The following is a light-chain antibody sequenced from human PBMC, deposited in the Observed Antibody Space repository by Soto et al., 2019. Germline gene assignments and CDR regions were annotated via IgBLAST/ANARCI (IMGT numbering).Light chain of an antibody. V-gene: IGLV2-14*01. Sequence: QSALTQPASVSGSPGQSITISCTGTATDVGAYNYVSWYQQHPGRAPKLIIYAVTDRPSGVADRFSGSKSGDTASLTISGLQAEDEAHYYCSSLTSSTTLLFGGGTKLTVL. CDR1: ATDVGAYNY. J-gene: IGLJ2*01. CDR2: AVT. CDR3: SSLTSSTTLL.